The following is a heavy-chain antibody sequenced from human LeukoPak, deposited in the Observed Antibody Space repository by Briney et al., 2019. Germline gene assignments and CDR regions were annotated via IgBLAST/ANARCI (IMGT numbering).Heavy chain of an antibody. CDR3: ARGVSSDF. Sequence: GGSLRLSCATSQFIFSDYYMNWHRQAPGKGPEWLAYLSGSGTNIYYADSVKGRFTISRDNTKNLLFLQVTSLTAEDTAVYYCARGVSSDFWGQGTLVTVSS. J-gene: IGHJ4*02. D-gene: IGHD2-8*01. V-gene: IGHV3-11*01. CDR1: QFIFSDYY. CDR2: LSGSGTNI.